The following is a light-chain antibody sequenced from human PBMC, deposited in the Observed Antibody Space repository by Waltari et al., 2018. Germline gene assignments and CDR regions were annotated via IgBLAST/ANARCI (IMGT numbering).Light chain of an antibody. CDR2: VGE. CDR1: SSDIGNYKV. J-gene: IGLJ2*01. CDR3: SSYTGSMK. V-gene: IGLV2-23*01. Sequence: QSALTQPASVSGSPGQSITISCSGSSSDIGNYKVVSWYQHHPGEAPKLIIYVGEKRPPGVSNRFAGSNSGSTASLTISGLQAEDEADYYCSSYTGSMKFGGGTRLTVL.